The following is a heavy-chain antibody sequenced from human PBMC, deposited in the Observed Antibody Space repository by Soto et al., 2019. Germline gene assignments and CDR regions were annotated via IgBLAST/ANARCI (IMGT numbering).Heavy chain of an antibody. D-gene: IGHD3-10*01. Sequence: QVQLVQSGAEVKKPGASVKVSCKASGYTFTSYGISWVRQAPGQGLEWMGWISAYNGNTNYAQKLQGRVTMTTDTSTSTAYMELRSLRSDDTAVYNCARNWGSSGNRQGYYYYGMDVWGQGTTVTVSS. CDR3: ARNWGSSGNRQGYYYYGMDV. V-gene: IGHV1-18*01. J-gene: IGHJ6*02. CDR1: GYTFTSYG. CDR2: ISAYNGNT.